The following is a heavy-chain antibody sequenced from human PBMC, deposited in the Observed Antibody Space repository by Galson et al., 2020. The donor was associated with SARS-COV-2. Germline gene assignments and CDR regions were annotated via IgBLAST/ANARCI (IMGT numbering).Heavy chain of an antibody. CDR2: ISYSGST. J-gene: IGHJ6*02. CDR3: ARDPAPLYGDNYYYGMDV. D-gene: IGHD4-17*01. V-gene: IGHV4-59*01. Sequence: ETSETLSLTCSVSDVSMTSYYWGWIRQPPGKGLEWNGYISYSGSTNYNPSLRSRVTILVDLSKNQFSLKLSSVTAADTAVYYCARDPAPLYGDNYYYGMDVWGRGTTVTVSS. CDR1: DVSMTSYY.